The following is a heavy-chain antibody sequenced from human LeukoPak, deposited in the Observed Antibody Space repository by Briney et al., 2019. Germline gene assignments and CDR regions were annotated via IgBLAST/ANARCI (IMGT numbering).Heavy chain of an antibody. CDR2: TKQDGSEK. J-gene: IGHJ3*01. Sequence: PGGSLRLSCAASGFTFSSYAMSWVRQAPGKGLEWVANTKQDGSEKYYLDSVKGRFTISRDNAKNSLYLQMNTLRPEDTAVYYCARERNVAVVTAFDVWGQGTMVTVSS. V-gene: IGHV3-7*01. CDR3: ARERNVAVVTAFDV. D-gene: IGHD2-2*01. CDR1: GFTFSSYA.